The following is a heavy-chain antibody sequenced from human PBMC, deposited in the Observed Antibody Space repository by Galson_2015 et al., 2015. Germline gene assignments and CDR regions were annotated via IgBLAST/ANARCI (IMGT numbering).Heavy chain of an antibody. D-gene: IGHD2-15*01. Sequence: SVKVSCKASGNTFPDYYIHWLRQAPGQGLEWMGAINPSGGNTIYAQKFQGRVTMTRDTSTSVVYMELSSRTSEDAAVYYCATRRPCSGGTCYGLDVWGQGTTVTVSS. CDR1: GNTFPDYY. CDR3: ATRRPCSGGTCYGLDV. J-gene: IGHJ6*02. V-gene: IGHV1-46*01. CDR2: INPSGGNT.